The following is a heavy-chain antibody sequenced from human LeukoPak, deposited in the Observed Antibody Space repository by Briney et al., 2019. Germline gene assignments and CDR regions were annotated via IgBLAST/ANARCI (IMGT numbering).Heavy chain of an antibody. CDR3: ASCPQTYYYESYFDY. V-gene: IGHV1-69*05. CDR2: IIPIFGTA. D-gene: IGHD3-22*01. CDR1: GGTFSSYA. J-gene: IGHJ4*02. Sequence: SVKVSCXASGGTFSSYAISWVRQAPRQGLEWMGRIIPIFGTANYAQKFQGRVTITTDESTSTAYMELSSLRSEDTAVYYCASCPQTYYYESYFDYWGQGTLVTVSS.